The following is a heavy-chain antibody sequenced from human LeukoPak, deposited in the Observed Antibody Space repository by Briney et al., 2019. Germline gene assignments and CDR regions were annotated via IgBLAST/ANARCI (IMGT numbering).Heavy chain of an antibody. CDR1: GFTFSSHA. Sequence: GGSLRLSCAGSGFTFSSHAIHWVRQAPGKGLEWVAVISYDGSNKYYVDSVKGRFTISRDNSKNTLYLEMNRLRGEDTAVYYCARGGTVGATVYYFDYWGQGTLVTVYS. J-gene: IGHJ4*02. D-gene: IGHD1-26*01. V-gene: IGHV3-30-3*01. CDR2: ISYDGSNK. CDR3: ARGGTVGATVYYFDY.